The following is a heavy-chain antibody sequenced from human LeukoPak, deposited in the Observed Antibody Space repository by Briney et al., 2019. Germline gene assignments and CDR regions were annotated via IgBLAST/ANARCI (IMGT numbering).Heavy chain of an antibody. J-gene: IGHJ4*02. CDR2: IHHSGRY. Sequence: PSGPLSLTCAVSGASISSNWWNWVRQPPGKGLECIGEIHHSGRYKYSPPLKSRVPISLETSENHFSLRLSSVTAADTAVYYCVRDRSEFSYSFDYWGQGTLVTVSS. CDR3: VRDRSEFSYSFDY. CDR1: GASISSNW. D-gene: IGHD3-16*02. V-gene: IGHV4-4*02.